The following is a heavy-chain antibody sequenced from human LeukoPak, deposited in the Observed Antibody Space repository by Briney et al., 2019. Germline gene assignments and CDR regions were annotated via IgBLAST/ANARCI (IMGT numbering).Heavy chain of an antibody. Sequence: ASVKVSFKASGYTFAGYYIHWVRHAPGQGLEWMGWINPNSGGTNYAHKYQGWVTMTRDTSISTDYMELSRLRCDETAVYYCARDQEGKRNWFDPWGEGTLVTVSS. CDR1: GYTFAGYY. CDR2: INPNSGGT. V-gene: IGHV1-2*04. CDR3: ARDQEGKRNWFDP. J-gene: IGHJ5*02.